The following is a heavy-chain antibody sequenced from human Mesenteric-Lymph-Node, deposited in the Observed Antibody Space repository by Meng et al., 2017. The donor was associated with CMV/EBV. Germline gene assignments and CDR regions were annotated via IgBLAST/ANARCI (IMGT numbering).Heavy chain of an antibody. J-gene: IGHJ4*02. CDR3: ARGKPTTSCTD. V-gene: IGHV1-8*02. CDR1: GGTFSSYV. D-gene: IGHD2-2*01. Sequence: ASVKVSCKASGGTFSSYVISWVRQAPGQGLEWMGWMNPDSGNTGYAQKFQGRLTMTRDTSTSTAYMELSSLRSEDTAVYYCARGKPTTSCTDWGQGTLVTVSS. CDR2: MNPDSGNT.